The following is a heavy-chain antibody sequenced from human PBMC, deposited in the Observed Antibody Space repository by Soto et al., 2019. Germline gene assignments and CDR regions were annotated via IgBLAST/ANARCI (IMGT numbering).Heavy chain of an antibody. CDR2: ISGSDGST. Sequence: GGSLRLSCAASGFTFSSYAMSWVRQTSGKGLEWVSAISGSDGSTYYADSVKGRFTISRDNSKNTLYLQMNSLRAEDTAVYYCAKEGYDFWSVYFRNFDYWGQGALVTVSS. D-gene: IGHD3-3*01. CDR1: GFTFSSYA. J-gene: IGHJ4*02. V-gene: IGHV3-23*01. CDR3: AKEGYDFWSVYFRNFDY.